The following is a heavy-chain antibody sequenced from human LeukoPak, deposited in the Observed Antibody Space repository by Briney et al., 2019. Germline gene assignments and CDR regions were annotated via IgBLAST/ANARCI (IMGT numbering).Heavy chain of an antibody. V-gene: IGHV3-21*01. J-gene: IGHJ6*02. D-gene: IGHD4-17*01. CDR3: ARVSSTTPVYYYYGMDV. Sequence: GGSLRLSCAASGFTFSSYSMNWVRQAPGKGLEWVSSVSSSSSYIYYADSVKGRFTISRDNAKNSLYLQMNSLRAEDTAVYYCARVSSTTPVYYYYGMDVWGQGTAVTVSS. CDR2: VSSSSSYI. CDR1: GFTFSSYS.